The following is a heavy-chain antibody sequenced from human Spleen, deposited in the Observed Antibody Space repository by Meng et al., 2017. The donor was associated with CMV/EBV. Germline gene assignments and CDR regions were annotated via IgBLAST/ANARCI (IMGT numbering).Heavy chain of an antibody. V-gene: IGHV3-21*01. CDR3: ARDRESAIDS. Sequence: LSGAASGFTISSYTMNWVRQAPGKGLEWVSSISSGNKYIYYADSLKGRFTISRDTAKNSLYLHMNSLRAEDTAVYYCARDRESAIDSWGPGTMV. CDR1: GFTISSYT. D-gene: IGHD3-3*01. CDR2: ISSGNKYI. J-gene: IGHJ4*02.